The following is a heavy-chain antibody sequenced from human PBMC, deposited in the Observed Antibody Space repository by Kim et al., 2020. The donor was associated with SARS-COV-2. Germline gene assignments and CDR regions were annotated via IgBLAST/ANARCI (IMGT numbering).Heavy chain of an antibody. CDR1: GFTFSSYA. Sequence: GGSLRLSCAASGFTFSSYAMSWVRQAPGKGLEWVSAISGSGGTTYYADSVKGRFTISRDNSKNTLYLQMNSLRAEDTAVYYCAKDKFCVTMVRGVITDYYYGMDVWGQGPTVTVSS. J-gene: IGHJ6*02. V-gene: IGHV3-23*01. CDR2: ISGSGGTT. D-gene: IGHD3-10*01. CDR3: AKDKFCVTMVRGVITDYYYGMDV.